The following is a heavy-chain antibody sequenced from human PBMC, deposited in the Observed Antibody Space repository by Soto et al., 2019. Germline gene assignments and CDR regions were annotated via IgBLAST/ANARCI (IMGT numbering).Heavy chain of an antibody. Sequence: EVQLVESGGGLVQPGGSLRLSCAASGFTFSSYWMSWVRQAPGKGLEWVANIKQDGSEKYYVDSVKGRFTISRDNAKNSLYLQMNSLRAEDTAVYYCARDRDFWSGYGDYWGQGTLVTVSS. CDR3: ARDRDFWSGYGDY. V-gene: IGHV3-7*01. CDR2: IKQDGSEK. D-gene: IGHD3-3*01. J-gene: IGHJ4*02. CDR1: GFTFSSYW.